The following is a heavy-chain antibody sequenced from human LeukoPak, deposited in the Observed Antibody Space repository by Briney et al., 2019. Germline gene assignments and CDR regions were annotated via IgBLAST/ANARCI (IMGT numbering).Heavy chain of an antibody. CDR3: ASLSGFADAFDI. J-gene: IGHJ3*02. D-gene: IGHD3-9*01. V-gene: IGHV3-23*01. CDR1: GFTFSSYA. CDR2: IGGSGGST. Sequence: PGGSLRLSCAASGFTFSSYAMTWVRQAPGKGLEWVSFIGGSGGSTEYADPVKGRFTISRDNSRNMVYLQMNSLRAEDTAIYYCASLSGFADAFDIWGQGTMVTVSS.